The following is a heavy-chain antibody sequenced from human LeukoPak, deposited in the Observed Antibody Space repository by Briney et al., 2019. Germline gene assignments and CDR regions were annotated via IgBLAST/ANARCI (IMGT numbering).Heavy chain of an antibody. CDR1: GGAIRIYN. D-gene: IGHD1-7*01. V-gene: IGHV4-4*07. J-gene: IGHJ4*02. Sequence: SETLSLTYTVSGGAIRIYNWSWIRRPAGKGLEWIGRIYGSGSTNYNPSLKSRVTMSLDTSKNQFSLRLSSVTAADTAVYYCARVGLELRGGYFSYYWGQGTLVTVSS. CDR2: IYGSGST. CDR3: ARVGLELRGGYFSYY.